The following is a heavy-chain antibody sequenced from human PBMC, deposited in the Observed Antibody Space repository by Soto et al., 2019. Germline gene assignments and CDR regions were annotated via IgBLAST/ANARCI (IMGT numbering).Heavy chain of an antibody. V-gene: IGHV4-34*01. CDR2: INHSGST. D-gene: IGHD4-17*01. CDR3: ARETTVPLIYY. CDR1: GGSFSGYY. Sequence: SETLSLTCAVYGGSFSGYYWSWIRQPPGKGLEWIGEINHSGSTNYNPSLKSRVTISVDTSKNQFSLKLSSVTAADTAVYYCARETTVPLIYYWGQGTLVTVS. J-gene: IGHJ4*02.